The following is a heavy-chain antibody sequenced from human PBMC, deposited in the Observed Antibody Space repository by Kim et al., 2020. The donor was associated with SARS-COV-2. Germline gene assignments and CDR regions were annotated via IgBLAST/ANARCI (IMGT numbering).Heavy chain of an antibody. J-gene: IGHJ3*02. V-gene: IGHV5-51*01. D-gene: IGHD5-18*01. CDR2: IYPGDSDT. CDR3: ARHRGYSYGWDAFDI. CDR1: GYSFTSYW. Sequence: GESLKISCKGSGYSFTSYWIGWVRQMPGKGLEWMGIIYPGDSDTRYSPSFQGQVTISADKSISTAYLQWSSLKASDTAMYYCARHRGYSYGWDAFDIWGQGTMVTVSS.